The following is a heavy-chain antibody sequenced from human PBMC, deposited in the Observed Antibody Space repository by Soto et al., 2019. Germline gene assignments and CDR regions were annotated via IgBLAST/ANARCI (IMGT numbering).Heavy chain of an antibody. V-gene: IGHV3-74*01. CDR3: VIGYCSGATCFY. CDR1: GFTFSRSS. D-gene: IGHD2-15*01. J-gene: IGHJ4*01. CDR2: ISTDGSTT. Sequence: EVQLVESGGGLVQPGGSLRLSCAASGFTFSRSSMHWVRQAPGKGLVWVSHISTDGSTTSYANSVRGRFTISRDNAENTLYLQMNTLRAEDTAVYYCVIGYCSGATCFYWGHGTLVTVSS.